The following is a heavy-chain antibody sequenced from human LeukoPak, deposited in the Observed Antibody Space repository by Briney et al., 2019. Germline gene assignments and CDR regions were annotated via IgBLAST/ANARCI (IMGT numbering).Heavy chain of an antibody. CDR2: IYYSGST. CDR3: ARETAPYDAFDI. J-gene: IGHJ3*02. D-gene: IGHD1-14*01. V-gene: IGHV4-59*01. CDR1: GGSISSYY. Sequence: SETLSLTCTVSGGSISSYYWSWIRQPPGKGLEWIGYIYYSGSTNYNPSLKSRATISVDTSKNQFSLKLSSVTAADTAVYYCARETAPYDAFDIWGQGTMVTVSS.